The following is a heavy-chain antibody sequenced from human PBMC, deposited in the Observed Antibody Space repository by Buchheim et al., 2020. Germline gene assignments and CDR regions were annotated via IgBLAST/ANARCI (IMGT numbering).Heavy chain of an antibody. CDR1: GGSFSGYY. J-gene: IGHJ6*02. Sequence: QVQLQQWGAGLLKPSETLSLTCAVYGGSFSGYYWSWIRQPPGKGLEWIGEINHSGSTNYNPSLKSRATISVDTSKNQFSLKLSSVTAADTAVYYCASTIAAAGKSFYYYYYGMDVWGQGTT. CDR3: ASTIAAAGKSFYYYYYGMDV. CDR2: INHSGST. D-gene: IGHD6-13*01. V-gene: IGHV4-34*01.